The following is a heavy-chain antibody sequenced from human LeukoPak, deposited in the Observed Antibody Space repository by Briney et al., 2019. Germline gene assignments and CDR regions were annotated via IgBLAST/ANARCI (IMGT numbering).Heavy chain of an antibody. CDR3: ARVARGQLVQFDY. Sequence: ASVKVSCKASGYTFTSYAMHWVRQAPGQRLEWMGWINAGNGNTKYSQKFQGRVTITRDTSASTAYMELSSLRSEDTAIYYCARVARGQLVQFDYWGQGTLVTVSS. CDR1: GYTFTSYA. CDR2: INAGNGNT. J-gene: IGHJ4*02. V-gene: IGHV1-3*01. D-gene: IGHD6-6*01.